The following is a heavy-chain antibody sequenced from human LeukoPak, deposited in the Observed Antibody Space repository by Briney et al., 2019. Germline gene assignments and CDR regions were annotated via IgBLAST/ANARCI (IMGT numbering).Heavy chain of an antibody. D-gene: IGHD1-7*01. CDR2: ISGSGGST. CDR1: GFTFSSYA. Sequence: GGSLRLSCAASGFTFSSYAMSWVRQAPGKGLEWVSAISGSGGSTYYADSVKGRFTISRDNSKNTLYLQMNSLRAEDTAVYYCARDPGNSDAFDIWGQGTMVTVSS. V-gene: IGHV3-23*01. CDR3: ARDPGNSDAFDI. J-gene: IGHJ3*02.